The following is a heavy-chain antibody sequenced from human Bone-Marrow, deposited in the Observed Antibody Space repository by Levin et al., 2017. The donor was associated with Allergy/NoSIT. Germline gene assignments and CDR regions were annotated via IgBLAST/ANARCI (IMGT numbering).Heavy chain of an antibody. J-gene: IGHJ4*02. CDR2: ISYDGSDK. CDR1: GFTFSSYG. CDR3: AKVPRTTVTFSYFDY. D-gene: IGHD4-17*01. Sequence: LSGGSLRLSCAASGFTFSSYGMHWVRQAPGKGLEWVGVISYDGSDKYYADSVKGRFTISRDNSKNTLYLQMNSLSAEDTAVYYCAKVPRTTVTFSYFDYWGQGTLVTVSS. V-gene: IGHV3-30*18.